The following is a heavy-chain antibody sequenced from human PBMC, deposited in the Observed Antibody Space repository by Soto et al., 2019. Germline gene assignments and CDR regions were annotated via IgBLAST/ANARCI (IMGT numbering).Heavy chain of an antibody. CDR1: GYTFTGYY. CDR2: INPNSGGT. J-gene: IGHJ4*02. V-gene: IGHV1-2*02. CDR3: ARLGGSSSSAEQSLDY. Sequence: ASVKVSCKASGYTFTGYYIHWVRQAPGQGLEWMGWINPNSGGTNYAQKFQGRVTMTRDTSISTAYMELSRLRSDDTAVYYCARLGGSSSSAEQSLDYWGQGTLVTVSS. D-gene: IGHD6-6*01.